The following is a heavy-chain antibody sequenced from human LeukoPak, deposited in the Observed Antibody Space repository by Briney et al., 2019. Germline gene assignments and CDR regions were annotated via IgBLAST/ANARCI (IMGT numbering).Heavy chain of an antibody. V-gene: IGHV4-59*02. Sequence: SETLSLTCVVSGGSVSGYYWGWLRQPPGRGLEWLGYVYYSGSTNYNPSFKSRITISVDTSRNQFSLQLSSVTAADTAVYYCARIHRYCSGGACYVPDNWGQGTLVAVSS. D-gene: IGHD2-15*01. CDR1: GGSVSGYY. J-gene: IGHJ4*02. CDR2: VYYSGST. CDR3: ARIHRYCSGGACYVPDN.